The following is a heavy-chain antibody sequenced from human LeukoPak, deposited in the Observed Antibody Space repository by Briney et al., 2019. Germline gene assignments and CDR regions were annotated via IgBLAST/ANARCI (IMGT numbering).Heavy chain of an antibody. CDR1: GFTFSSYA. J-gene: IGHJ4*02. CDR2: ISTSGGST. D-gene: IGHD5-12*01. Sequence: PGGSLRLSCAASGFTFSSYAMSWVRQAPGKGLEWVSAISTSGGSTYYADSVKGRFTISRDNSKNTLYLQMNSLRAEDTAVYYCAKVHLYPTTFDYWGQGTLVTVSS. V-gene: IGHV3-23*01. CDR3: AKVHLYPTTFDY.